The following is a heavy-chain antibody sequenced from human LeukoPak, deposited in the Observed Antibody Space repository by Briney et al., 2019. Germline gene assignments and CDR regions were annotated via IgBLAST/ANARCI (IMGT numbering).Heavy chain of an antibody. Sequence: GGSLRLSCAASGFTFSDYYMSWIRQAPGKGLEWVSYISISNSTVYYANSVKGRFTISRDNAKNSLYLQMNSLRAEDTAVYYCARLGPAPDYDFWSGYRGAFDIWGQGTMVTVSS. CDR1: GFTFSDYY. CDR2: ISISNSTV. CDR3: ARLGPAPDYDFWSGYRGAFDI. J-gene: IGHJ3*02. D-gene: IGHD3-3*01. V-gene: IGHV3-11*04.